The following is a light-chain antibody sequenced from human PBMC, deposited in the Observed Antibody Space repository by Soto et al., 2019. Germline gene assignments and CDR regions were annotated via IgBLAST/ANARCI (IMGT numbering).Light chain of an antibody. CDR2: GAS. J-gene: IGKJ2*01. CDR3: QQYNNWPRDT. Sequence: EIVMTQSPATLSVSPGERATLSCRASQSVGSNLAWYQQKPGQAPRLLIYGASTRATGIPARFSGSGSGTEFTLTISSLQSEDFAVYYCQQYNNWPRDTFGQGTKLEIK. CDR1: QSVGSN. V-gene: IGKV3-15*01.